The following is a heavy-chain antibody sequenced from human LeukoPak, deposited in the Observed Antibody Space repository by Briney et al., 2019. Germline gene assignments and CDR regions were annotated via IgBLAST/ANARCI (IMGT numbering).Heavy chain of an antibody. J-gene: IGHJ6*03. CDR2: ISGSGGST. CDR3: ARVLRYCSGGNCYSGGLGYMDV. V-gene: IGHV3-23*01. Sequence: GGSLRLSCAASGFTFSSYAMGWVRQAPGKGLEWVSAISGSGGSTYYADSVKGRFTISRDNSKNTLYLQMNSLRAEDTAVYYCARVLRYCSGGNCYSGGLGYMDVWGKGTTVTISS. CDR1: GFTFSSYA. D-gene: IGHD2-15*01.